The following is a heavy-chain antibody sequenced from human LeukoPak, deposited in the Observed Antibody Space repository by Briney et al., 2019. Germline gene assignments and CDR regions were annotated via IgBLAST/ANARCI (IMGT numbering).Heavy chain of an antibody. CDR3: ARFSWYIDY. CDR2: IYYSGST. CDR1: GGSISSDY. Sequence: PSETLSLTCTVSGGSISSDYWSWIRQPPGKGLEWIGYIYYSGSTKYIPSLQSRVTMSLDTSKNQFSPKLTSMTAADTAVYYCARFSWYIDYWGQGTLVTVSS. V-gene: IGHV4-59*01. J-gene: IGHJ4*02.